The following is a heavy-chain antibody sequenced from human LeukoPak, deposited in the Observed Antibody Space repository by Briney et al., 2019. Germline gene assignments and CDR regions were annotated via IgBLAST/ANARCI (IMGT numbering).Heavy chain of an antibody. CDR1: GYTFTGYY. J-gene: IGHJ4*02. V-gene: IGHV1-2*02. Sequence: ASVKASCKASGYTFTGYYMHWVRQAPGQGLEWMGWINPNSGGTNYAQKFQGRVTMTRDTSISTAYMELSRLRSDDTAVYYCARDRYYYDRYFDYWGQGTLVTVSS. CDR2: INPNSGGT. D-gene: IGHD3-22*01. CDR3: ARDRYYYDRYFDY.